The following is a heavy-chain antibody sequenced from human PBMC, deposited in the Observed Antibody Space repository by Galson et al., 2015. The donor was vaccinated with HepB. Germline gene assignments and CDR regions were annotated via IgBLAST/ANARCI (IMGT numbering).Heavy chain of an antibody. D-gene: IGHD3-10*01. CDR2: IYYSGST. CDR1: GGPVSSGSYY. J-gene: IGHJ6*03. CDR3: ATMYTSGSPYYYYYMDV. V-gene: IGHV4-61*01. Sequence: SETLSLTCTVSGGPVSSGSYYWGWIRQPPGRGLEWIGYIYYSGSTNYNPSLKSRVTISVDTSKKQFSLKLSSVTAADTAVYYCATMYTSGSPYYYYYMDVWGKGTTVTVSS.